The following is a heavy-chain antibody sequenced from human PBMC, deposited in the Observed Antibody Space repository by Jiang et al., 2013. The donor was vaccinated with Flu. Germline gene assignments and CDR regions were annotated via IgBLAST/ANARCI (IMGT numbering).Heavy chain of an antibody. J-gene: IGHJ4*02. CDR3: ARGVVVPAAPVDYFDY. Sequence: QLLESGGGVDQPGRSLRLSCAASGFTFNSHSMHWVRQAPGKGLEWVAIISYDGSNKYYGDFVQGRFSISRDNSKNTLYLQMNSLRPDDTAVYYCARGVVVPAAPVDYFDYWGQGTLVTVSS. CDR1: GFTFNSHS. V-gene: IGHV3-30-3*01. CDR2: ISYDGSNK. D-gene: IGHD2-2*01.